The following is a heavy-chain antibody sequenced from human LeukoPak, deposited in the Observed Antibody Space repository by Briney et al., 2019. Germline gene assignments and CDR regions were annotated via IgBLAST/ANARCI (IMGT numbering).Heavy chain of an antibody. J-gene: IGHJ5*02. CDR2: INHSGST. CDR3: ARARGYVFDH. V-gene: IGHV4-34*01. Sequence: SETLSLTCAVYGGSFSGYYWSWIRQPPGKGLEWIGEINHSGSTNYNPSLKSRVTISVDTSKNQFSLKLSSVTAADTAVFYCARARGYVFDHWGQGTLVTVSS. CDR1: GGSFSGYY. D-gene: IGHD5-12*01.